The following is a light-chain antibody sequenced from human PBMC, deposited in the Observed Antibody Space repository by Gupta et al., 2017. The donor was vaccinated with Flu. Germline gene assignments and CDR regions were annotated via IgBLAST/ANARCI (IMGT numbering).Light chain of an antibody. J-gene: IGKJ2*01. CDR3: QQYKT. CDR1: QSVSSSY. V-gene: IGKV3-20*01. CDR2: GAS. Sequence: TQSPGTLSLSPGERATLSCRASQSVSSSYLAWYQQKPGQAPRLLIYGASSRATGTPDRFSGSGSGTDFTLTISRLEPEDFAVYYCQQYKTFGQGTKLEIK.